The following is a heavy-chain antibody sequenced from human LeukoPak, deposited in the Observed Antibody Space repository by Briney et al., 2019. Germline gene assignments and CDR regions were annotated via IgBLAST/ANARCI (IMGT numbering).Heavy chain of an antibody. V-gene: IGHV1-18*01. CDR2: ISAYNGNT. D-gene: IGHD2-2*01. CDR3: ARDALRYCSSTSCYPDY. J-gene: IGHJ4*02. CDR1: GYTFTSYG. Sequence: ASVTVSCTASGYTFTSYGISWVRQAPGQGLEWMGWISAYNGNTNYAQKLQGRVTMTTDTSTSTAYMELRSLRSDDTAVYYCARDALRYCSSTSCYPDYWGQGTLVTVSS.